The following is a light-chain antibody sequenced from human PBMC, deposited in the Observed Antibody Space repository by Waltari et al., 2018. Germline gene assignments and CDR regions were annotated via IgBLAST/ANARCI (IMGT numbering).Light chain of an antibody. Sequence: QSALTQPASVSGSPGQSITISCTGTSSDVGGYNYVSWYQLHPGKAPKLIIYEVSKRPSGVSYRFSGSKSGNTASLTISGLQAEDEADYYCHSHTSSITTVIFGGGTKLTV. J-gene: IGLJ2*01. CDR1: SSDVGGYNY. CDR2: EVS. CDR3: HSHTSSITTVI. V-gene: IGLV2-14*01.